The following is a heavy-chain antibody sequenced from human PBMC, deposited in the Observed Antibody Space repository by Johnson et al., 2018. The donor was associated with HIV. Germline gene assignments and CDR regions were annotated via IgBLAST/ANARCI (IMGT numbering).Heavy chain of an antibody. J-gene: IGHJ3*02. CDR1: GFTFSSYG. Sequence: QVQLVESGGGVVQPGRSLRLSCAASGFTFSSYGMHWVRQAPGKGLEWVAVISYDGSTEYYGDSVKGRVTISRANAKKILYLQMNSLRAEDTAVYYCASCSSWFGVDAFDIWGQGTMVTVSS. D-gene: IGHD6-13*01. V-gene: IGHV3-30*03. CDR2: ISYDGSTE. CDR3: ASCSSWFGVDAFDI.